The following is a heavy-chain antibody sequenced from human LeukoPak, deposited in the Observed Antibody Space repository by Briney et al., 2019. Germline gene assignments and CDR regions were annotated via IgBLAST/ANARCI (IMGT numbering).Heavy chain of an antibody. V-gene: IGHV3-74*01. Sequence: GGSLRLSCAASGFTFSSYWMHWVRQAPGKGLVWVSRINSDGSSTSYADSVKGRFTISRDNAKNTLYLQMNSLRAEDTAVYYCARDRCSNGIGCYYYYMDVWGKGTTVTIYS. CDR1: GFTFSSYW. D-gene: IGHD2-8*01. CDR3: ARDRCSNGIGCYYYYMDV. J-gene: IGHJ6*03. CDR2: INSDGSST.